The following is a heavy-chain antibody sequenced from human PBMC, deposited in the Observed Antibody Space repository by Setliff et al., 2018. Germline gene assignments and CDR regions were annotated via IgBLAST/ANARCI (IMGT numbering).Heavy chain of an antibody. J-gene: IGHJ4*02. V-gene: IGHV4-34*01. CDR3: ARDPGFHSGTWCLGD. Sequence: PSETLSLTCSVYGESFSNNYWSWIRQSPGRGLEWIGESNHGGSTSYNPSLKSRLTMSVDTSRNQFSLKLTSVTAADTAVYFCARDPGFHSGTWCLGDWGQGTQVTV. CDR1: GESFSNNY. CDR2: SNHGGST. D-gene: IGHD2-8*01.